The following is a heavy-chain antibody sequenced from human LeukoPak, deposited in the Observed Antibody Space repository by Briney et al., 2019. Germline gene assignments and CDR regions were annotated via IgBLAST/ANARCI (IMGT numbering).Heavy chain of an antibody. Sequence: SETLSLTCTVSGGTIRSYYWSWIRQPPGKGLEWIGYIYHSGSTSYNPSLKSRVTISVDTSENQFSLRLTSLTAADTAVYYCARRDSGGYGYFDLWGRGTLVTVSS. V-gene: IGHV4-59*01. CDR3: ARRDSGGYGYFDL. J-gene: IGHJ2*01. D-gene: IGHD6-19*01. CDR2: IYHSGST. CDR1: GGTIRSYY.